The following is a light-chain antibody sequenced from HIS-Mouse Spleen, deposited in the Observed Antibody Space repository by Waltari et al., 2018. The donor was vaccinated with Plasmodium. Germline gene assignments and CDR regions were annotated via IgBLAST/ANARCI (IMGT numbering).Light chain of an antibody. V-gene: IGLV2-11*01. CDR2: DVS. CDR3: CSYAGSYTYV. J-gene: IGLJ1*01. Sequence: QSALTQPRSVSGSPGPSVTIPCTGTSRAVGGYNYVSWYQQHPGKAPKFMIYDVSKRPSGVPDRFSGSKSGNTASLTISGLQAEDEADYYCCSYAGSYTYVFGTGTKVTVL. CDR1: SRAVGGYNY.